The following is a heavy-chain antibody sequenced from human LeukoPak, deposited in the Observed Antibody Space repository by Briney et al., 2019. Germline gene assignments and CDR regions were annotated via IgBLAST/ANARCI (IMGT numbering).Heavy chain of an antibody. CDR2: IRYDGSNK. V-gene: IGHV3-30*02. Sequence: GGSLRLSCAASGFTFSSYGMHWVRQAPGKGLEWVAFIRYDGSNKYYADSVKGRFTISRDNSKNTLYLQMNSLRAEDTAVYYCARFIAAPYYFDYWGRGTLVTVSS. D-gene: IGHD6-13*01. CDR3: ARFIAAPYYFDY. CDR1: GFTFSSYG. J-gene: IGHJ4*02.